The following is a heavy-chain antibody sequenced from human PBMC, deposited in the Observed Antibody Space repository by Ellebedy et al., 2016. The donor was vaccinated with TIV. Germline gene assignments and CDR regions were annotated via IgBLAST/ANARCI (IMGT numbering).Heavy chain of an antibody. CDR3: ANLLWGYTMVRGWNWFDP. CDR1: GFTFSSYA. J-gene: IGHJ5*02. V-gene: IGHV3-23*01. CDR2: ISGSGGSGGRT. Sequence: PGGSLRLSCAASGFTFSSYAMSWVRQAPGKGLEWVSAISGSGGSGGRTYYADSVKGRFTISRDNSKNTLYLQMNSLRAEDTAVYYCANLLWGYTMVRGWNWFDPWGQGTLVTVSS. D-gene: IGHD3-10*01.